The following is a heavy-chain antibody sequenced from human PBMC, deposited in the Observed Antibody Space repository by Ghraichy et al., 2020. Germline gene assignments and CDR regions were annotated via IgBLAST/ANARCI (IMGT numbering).Heavy chain of an antibody. J-gene: IGHJ4*02. Sequence: SETLSLTCIVSGGSISSYYWSWIRQPPGKGLEWIGYIYYSGSTNYNPSLKSRVTISIETSKKQFSLKLSSVTAADTAVYYCARDYVGLIDYWGQGTLVTVSS. CDR3: ARDYVGLIDY. D-gene: IGHD3-16*01. CDR1: GGSISSYY. CDR2: IYYSGST. V-gene: IGHV4-59*01.